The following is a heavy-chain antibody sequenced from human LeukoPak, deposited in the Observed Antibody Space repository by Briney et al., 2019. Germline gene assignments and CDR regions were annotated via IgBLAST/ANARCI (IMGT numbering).Heavy chain of an antibody. V-gene: IGHV3-23*01. D-gene: IGHD3-3*01. CDR2: ISGGGGST. J-gene: IGHJ5*02. Sequence: GGSLRLSCAASGFTFSSYAMSWVRQAPGKGLEWVSAISGGGGSTYYADSVKGRFTISRDNSKNTLYLQMNSLRAEDTAVYYCAKGNDFWSGTVVWFDPWGEGTLVTASS. CDR3: AKGNDFWSGTVVWFDP. CDR1: GFTFSSYA.